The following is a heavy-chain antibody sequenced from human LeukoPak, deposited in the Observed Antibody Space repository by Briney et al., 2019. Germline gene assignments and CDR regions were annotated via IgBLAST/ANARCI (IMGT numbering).Heavy chain of an antibody. V-gene: IGHV3-21*01. CDR2: ISSSSSYI. CDR1: GFTFSSDS. Sequence: GGSLRRSCAASGFTFSSDSMNWVRQAPGKGLEWVSSISSSSSYIYYADSGKGRFTISRDNAKNSLYLQMNSLRAEDTAVYYCARVSREYYYDSSGYAIDYWGQGTLVTVSS. D-gene: IGHD3-22*01. CDR3: ARVSREYYYDSSGYAIDY. J-gene: IGHJ4*02.